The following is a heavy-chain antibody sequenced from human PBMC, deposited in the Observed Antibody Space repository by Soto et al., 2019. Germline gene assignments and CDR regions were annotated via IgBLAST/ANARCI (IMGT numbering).Heavy chain of an antibody. J-gene: IGHJ3*02. D-gene: IGHD2-21*02. Sequence: SCKASGGTFSSYAISWVRQAPGKGLEWVGFIRSKAYGGTTEYAASVKGRFTISRDDSKSIAYLQMNSLKTEDTAVYYCTRDVRQYVTDAFDIWGQGTMVTVSS. CDR2: IRSKAYGGTT. V-gene: IGHV3-49*04. CDR3: TRDVRQYVTDAFDI. CDR1: GGTFSSYA.